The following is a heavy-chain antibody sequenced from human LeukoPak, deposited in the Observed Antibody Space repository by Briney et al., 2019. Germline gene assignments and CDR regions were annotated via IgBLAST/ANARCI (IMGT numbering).Heavy chain of an antibody. CDR3: ARYGYYDSSSADY. CDR2: IIPILGIA. Sequence: ASVKVSCKASGGTFSSYAISWVRQAPGQGLEWMGRIIPILGIANYAQKFQGRVTITADKSTSTAYMELSSLRSEDTAVYYCARYGYYDSSSADYWGQGTLVTVSS. D-gene: IGHD3-22*01. J-gene: IGHJ4*02. CDR1: GGTFSSYA. V-gene: IGHV1-69*04.